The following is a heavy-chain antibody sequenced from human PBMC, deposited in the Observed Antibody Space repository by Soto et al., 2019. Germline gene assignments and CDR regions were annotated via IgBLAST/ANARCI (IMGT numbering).Heavy chain of an antibody. V-gene: IGHV1-69*13. CDR2: IIPIFGTA. J-gene: IGHJ5*02. Sequence: GASVKVSCKASGGTFSSYAISWVRQAPGQGLEWMGGIIPIFGTANYAQKFQGRVTITADESTSTAYMELSSLRSEDTAVYYCATTGVYDSSGLNWFDPWGQGTLVTVSS. CDR3: ATTGVYDSSGLNWFDP. CDR1: GGTFSSYA. D-gene: IGHD3-22*01.